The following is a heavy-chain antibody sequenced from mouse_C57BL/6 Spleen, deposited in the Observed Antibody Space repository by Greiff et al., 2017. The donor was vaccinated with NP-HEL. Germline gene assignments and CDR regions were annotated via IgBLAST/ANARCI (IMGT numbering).Heavy chain of an antibody. CDR3: ARSGYDGGDYYAMDY. CDR2: IDPSDSYT. D-gene: IGHD2-2*01. CDR1: GYTFTSYW. V-gene: IGHV1-69*01. J-gene: IGHJ4*01. Sequence: VQLQQPGAELVMPGASVKLSCKASGYTFTSYWMHWVKQRPGQGLEWIGEIDPSDSYTNYNQKFQGKSTLTVDKSSSTAYMQLSSLTSEDSAVYYCARSGYDGGDYYAMDYWGQGTSVTVSS.